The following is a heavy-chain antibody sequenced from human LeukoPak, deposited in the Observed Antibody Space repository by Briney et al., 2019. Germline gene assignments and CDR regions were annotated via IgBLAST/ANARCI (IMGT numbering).Heavy chain of an antibody. CDR3: ASTMVRGVKSDY. CDR1: GFTFSDYY. J-gene: IGHJ4*02. V-gene: IGHV3-11*01. Sequence: GGSLRLSCAASGFTFSDYYMSWIRQAPGKGLEWVSYISSSGSTIYYAVSVKGRFTISRDNAKNSLYLQMNSLRAEDTAVYYCASTMVRGVKSDYWGQGTLVTVSS. CDR2: ISSSGSTI. D-gene: IGHD3-10*01.